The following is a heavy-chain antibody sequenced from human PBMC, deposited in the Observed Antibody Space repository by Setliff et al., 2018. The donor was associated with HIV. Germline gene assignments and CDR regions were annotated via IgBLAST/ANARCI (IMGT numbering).Heavy chain of an antibody. CDR1: GFSFSSYS. Sequence: PGGSLRLSCAASGFSFSSYSMNWVRQAPGRGLEWVSSTSSSGDYIHTADSRKGRFTISRDNAKNLLYLQMNNLRVEDTAVYYCARDLAEMDFFDSWGQGTLVTVS. J-gene: IGHJ4*02. CDR3: ARDLAEMDFFDS. CDR2: TSSSGDYI. V-gene: IGHV3-21*06.